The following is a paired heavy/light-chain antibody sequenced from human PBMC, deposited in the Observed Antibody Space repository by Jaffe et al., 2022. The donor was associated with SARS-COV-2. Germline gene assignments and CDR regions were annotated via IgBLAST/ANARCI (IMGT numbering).Heavy chain of an antibody. D-gene: IGHD6-19*01. CDR3: ARASSGVNFDY. J-gene: IGHJ4*02. CDR1: GGSINNYY. V-gene: IGHV4-59*01. CDR2: IFYSGRT. Sequence: QVQLQESGPGLVKPSETLSLTCTVSGGSINNYYWSWIRQPPGKGLEWIGYIFYSGRTNYNPSLNSRVTLSVDTSSNQFSLKLTSATAADTAVYYCARASSGVNFDYWGQGTLVTVSS.
Light chain of an antibody. CDR3: LQHESYTPT. CDR2: GAS. Sequence: DIQMTQSPSSLSASVGDRVTITCRASQGIRNDLSWYQQKPGKAPKRLIYGASSLQSGVPSRFSGSGSGTEFTLTISSLQPEDFATYYCLQHESYTPTFGQGTKLESK. V-gene: IGKV1-17*01. CDR1: QGIRND. J-gene: IGKJ2*01.